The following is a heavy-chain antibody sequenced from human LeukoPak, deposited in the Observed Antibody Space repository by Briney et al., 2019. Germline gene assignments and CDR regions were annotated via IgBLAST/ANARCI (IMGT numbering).Heavy chain of an antibody. J-gene: IGHJ6*02. CDR1: GFTFSSYA. Sequence: GGSLRLSCATSGFTFSSYAMNWVRQAPGKGLECVSFISTSGDFTYYAASVKGRFTVSRDNSKNTLYLQMNSLRADDTAVYYCAGCSGGSCYSRGKYGVDVWGQGTTVFVSS. V-gene: IGHV3-23*01. CDR3: AGCSGGSCYSRGKYGVDV. D-gene: IGHD2-15*01. CDR2: ISTSGDFT.